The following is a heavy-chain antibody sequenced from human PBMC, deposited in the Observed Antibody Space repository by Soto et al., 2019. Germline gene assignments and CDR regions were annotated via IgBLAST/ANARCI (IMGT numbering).Heavy chain of an antibody. D-gene: IGHD3-3*01. V-gene: IGHV3-23*01. CDR1: GFTFSSYA. CDR2: ISGSGGST. Sequence: HPGGSLRLSCAASGFTFSSYAMSWVRQAPGKGLEWVSAISGSGGSTYYADSVKGRFTISRDNSKNTLYLQMNSLRAEDTAVYYCAKVEDYDFWSGFAYYYMDVWGKGTTVTVSS. CDR3: AKVEDYDFWSGFAYYYMDV. J-gene: IGHJ6*03.